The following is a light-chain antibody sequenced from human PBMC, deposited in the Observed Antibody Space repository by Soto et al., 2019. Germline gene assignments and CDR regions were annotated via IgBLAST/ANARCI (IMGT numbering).Light chain of an antibody. V-gene: IGKV3-20*01. Sequence: IVLTQSPGTLSLSPGDRATLSCRASQSVSSNYLGWYQQKPGQAPRLLLYGASSRAIGIPDRFSGSGSGTDLTLTISRLEPEDFAVYYCQQYDTSPPLTFGGGTKVDIK. CDR2: GAS. J-gene: IGKJ4*01. CDR3: QQYDTSPPLT. CDR1: QSVSSNY.